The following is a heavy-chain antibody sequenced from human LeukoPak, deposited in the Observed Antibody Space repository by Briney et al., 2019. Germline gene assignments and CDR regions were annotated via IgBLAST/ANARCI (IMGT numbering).Heavy chain of an antibody. V-gene: IGHV3-74*01. J-gene: IGHJ3*02. CDR1: GFTFSSYW. D-gene: IGHD6-19*01. Sequence: PGGSLRLSCAASGFTFSSYWMHWVRQAPGKGLVWVSRINGDGSSTSYADSGRGRFTISRDNAKNTLYLQMNSLRAEDTAVYYCARDLAVARDAFDIWGQGTMVTVSS. CDR2: INGDGSST. CDR3: ARDLAVARDAFDI.